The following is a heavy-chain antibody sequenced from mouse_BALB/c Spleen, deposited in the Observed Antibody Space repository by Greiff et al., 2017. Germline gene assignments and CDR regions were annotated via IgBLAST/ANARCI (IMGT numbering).Heavy chain of an antibody. CDR2: IDPANGNT. V-gene: IGHV14-3*02. D-gene: IGHD1-1*01. CDR3: ASKGLLRYAMDY. J-gene: IGHJ4*01. CDR1: GFNIKDTY. Sequence: VQLKQSGAELVKPGASVKLSCTASGFNIKDTYMHWVKQRPEQGLEWIGRIDPANGNTKYDPKFQGKATITADTSSNTAYLQLSSLTSEDTAVYYCASKGLLRYAMDYWGQGTSVTVSS.